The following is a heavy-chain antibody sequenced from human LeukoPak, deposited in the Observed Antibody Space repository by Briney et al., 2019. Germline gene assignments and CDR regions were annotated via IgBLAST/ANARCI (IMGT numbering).Heavy chain of an antibody. Sequence: LETLSLTCTVSGGSISSYYWSWIRQPPGKGLEWIGYIYYSGSTNYNPSLKSRVTISVDTSKNQFSLKLSSVTAADTAVYYCARDVLRFGELFTPDWGQGTLVTVSS. CDR3: ARDVLRFGELFTPD. D-gene: IGHD3-10*01. CDR1: GGSISSYY. J-gene: IGHJ4*02. CDR2: IYYSGST. V-gene: IGHV4-59*01.